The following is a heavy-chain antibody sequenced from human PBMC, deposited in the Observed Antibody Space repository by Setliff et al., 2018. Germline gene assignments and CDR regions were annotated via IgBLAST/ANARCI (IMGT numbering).Heavy chain of an antibody. CDR2: IYYSGST. J-gene: IGHJ3*02. V-gene: IGHV4-31*01. CDR3: ARCSGSYDAFDI. Sequence: PSETLSLTCTVSGGSISSGGYYWSWIRQHPGMGLEWIGYIYYSGSTYHNPSLKTLVTISVDTSKNQFSLKLSSVTAADTAVCYCARCSGSYDAFDIWGQGTMVTVSS. D-gene: IGHD1-26*01. CDR1: GGSISSGGYY.